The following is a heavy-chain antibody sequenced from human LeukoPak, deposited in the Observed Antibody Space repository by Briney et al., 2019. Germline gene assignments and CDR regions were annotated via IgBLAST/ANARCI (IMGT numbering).Heavy chain of an antibody. CDR1: GFTFSSYE. J-gene: IGHJ4*02. D-gene: IGHD3-10*01. V-gene: IGHV3-23*01. CDR3: AKDTSLWFGELSSFDY. Sequence: PGGSLRLSCAASGFTFSSYEMNWVRQAPGKGLEWVSAISGSGGSTYYADSVKGRFTISRDNSKNTLYLQMNSLRAEDTAVYYCAKDTSLWFGELSSFDYWGQGTLVTVSS. CDR2: ISGSGGST.